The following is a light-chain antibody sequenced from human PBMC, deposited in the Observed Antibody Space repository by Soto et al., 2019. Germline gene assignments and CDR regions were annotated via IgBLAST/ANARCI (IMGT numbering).Light chain of an antibody. V-gene: IGKV3-20*01. CDR1: QSVSNRS. Sequence: IVLTLSPGTLSLSPGERDTLSCRASQSVSNRSLARYQQKPRQAPRLLIYGASNRATGIPDRFSGRGSGTDFTLTICRQYPEDIAAYYEVQCFISDTFCQGANVDIK. J-gene: IGKJ1*01. CDR2: GAS. CDR3: VQCFISDT.